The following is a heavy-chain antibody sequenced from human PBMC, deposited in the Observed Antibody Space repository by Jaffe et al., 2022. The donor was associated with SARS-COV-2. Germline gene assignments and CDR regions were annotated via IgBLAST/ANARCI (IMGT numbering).Heavy chain of an antibody. J-gene: IGHJ4*02. Sequence: QVQLQESGPGLVKPSETLSLTCTVSGGSISSYYWSWIRQPPGKGLEWIGYIYYSGSTNYNPSLKSRVTISVDTSKNQFSLKLSSVTAADTAVYYCARGGGVLWFGELFDYWGQGTLVTVSS. CDR2: IYYSGST. D-gene: IGHD3-10*01. V-gene: IGHV4-59*01. CDR1: GGSISSYY. CDR3: ARGGGVLWFGELFDY.